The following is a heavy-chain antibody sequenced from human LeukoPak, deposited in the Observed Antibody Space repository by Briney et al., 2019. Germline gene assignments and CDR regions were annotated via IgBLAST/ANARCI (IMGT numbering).Heavy chain of an antibody. V-gene: IGHV4-61*01. D-gene: IGHD4-11*01. CDR3: ARDRPGTTDALDI. CDR2: VFFTGSA. J-gene: IGHJ3*02. CDR1: GGSISSSSYY. Sequence: PSETLSLTYTVSGGSISSSSYYWGWIRQPPGKGLEWIGYVFFTGSATYSPSLKSRVTISLDTPKNQFSLRLNSVTAADTAVYYCARDRPGTTDALDIWGQGTMVTVSS.